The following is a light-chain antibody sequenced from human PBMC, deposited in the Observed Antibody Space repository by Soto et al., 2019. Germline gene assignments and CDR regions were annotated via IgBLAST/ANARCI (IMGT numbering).Light chain of an antibody. CDR1: RNDIGDCSF. CDR2: EVS. J-gene: IGLJ1*01. Sequence: QSVLTQPASVSGSPGQSITISCTGTRNDIGDCSFVSWYQQHPGKVPKLLIYEVSDRPSGISSRFSGSKSGNTASLTISGLQAEDEAHYYCSSYTGTYTYVFGTGTKVTVL. CDR3: SSYTGTYTYV. V-gene: IGLV2-14*01.